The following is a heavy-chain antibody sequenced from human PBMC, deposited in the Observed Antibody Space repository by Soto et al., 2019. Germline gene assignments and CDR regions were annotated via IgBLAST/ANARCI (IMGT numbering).Heavy chain of an antibody. Sequence: SETLSLTCTVSGGSISSYYWSWIRQPPGKGLEWIGYIYYSGSTNYNPSLKSRVTISVDTSKNQFSLKLSSVPAADTAVYYCARYTGALFFFDSWGKETLVTVSS. CDR3: ARYTGALFFFDS. CDR1: GGSISSYY. CDR2: IYYSGST. V-gene: IGHV4-59*01. D-gene: IGHD1-20*01. J-gene: IGHJ4*02.